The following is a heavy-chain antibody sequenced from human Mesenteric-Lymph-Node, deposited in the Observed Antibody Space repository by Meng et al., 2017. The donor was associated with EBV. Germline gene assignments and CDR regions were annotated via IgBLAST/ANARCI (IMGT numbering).Heavy chain of an antibody. Sequence: HVHSVQSGPEVKEPGAPVQVLCKTSGYTFTTHGITWVRQAPGQGLEWMGWIGGNNGNTFYAEEFQGRVTMTTDTSTNTVHMELRSLISDDTALYYCARDQLWPETHDYWGQGTLVTVSS. D-gene: IGHD5-18*01. J-gene: IGHJ4*02. V-gene: IGHV1-18*01. CDR2: IGGNNGNT. CDR3: ARDQLWPETHDY. CDR1: GYTFTTHG.